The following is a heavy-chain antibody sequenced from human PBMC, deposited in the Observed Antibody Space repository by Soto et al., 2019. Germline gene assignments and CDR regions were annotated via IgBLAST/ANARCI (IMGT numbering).Heavy chain of an antibody. J-gene: IGHJ3*02. CDR3: AREAYYDFWSGYWSQSVAFDI. CDR2: INPNSGGT. Sequence: GASVKVSCKASGYTFTGYYMHWVRQAPGQGLEWMGWINPNSGGTNYAQKFQGRVTMTRDTSISTAYMELSRLRSDDTAVYYCAREAYYDFWSGYWSQSVAFDIWGQGTMVTVSS. V-gene: IGHV1-2*02. D-gene: IGHD3-3*01. CDR1: GYTFTGYY.